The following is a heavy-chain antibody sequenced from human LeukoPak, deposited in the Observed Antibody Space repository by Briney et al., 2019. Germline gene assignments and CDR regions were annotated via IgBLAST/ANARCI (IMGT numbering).Heavy chain of an antibody. V-gene: IGHV3-53*01. CDR1: GFTVSSKY. CDR3: ARSNGVTTVAPFDS. D-gene: IGHD4-23*01. CDR2: IYSNGDT. J-gene: IGHJ4*02. Sequence: GGSLRLSCAASGFTVSSKYMSWVRQAPGKGLEWVSVIYSNGDTYYADSVKGRFTISRDNSKNTLYLQMNSLRAEDTAVYHCARSNGVTTVAPFDSWGQGTLVTVSS.